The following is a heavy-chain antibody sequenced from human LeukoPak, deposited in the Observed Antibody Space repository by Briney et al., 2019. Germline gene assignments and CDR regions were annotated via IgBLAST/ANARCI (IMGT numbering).Heavy chain of an antibody. CDR2: IYYSGST. CDR1: GGSISSSSYY. D-gene: IGHD1-14*01. CDR3: ARSIAGEYYYYMDV. J-gene: IGHJ6*03. Sequence: SETLSLTCTVSGGSISSSSYYWGWIRQPPGKGLEWIGSIYYSGSTYYNPSPKSQATISEDTSKNQFSLKLSSVTAADTAVYYCARSIAGEYYYYMDVWGKGTTVTISS. V-gene: IGHV4-39*01.